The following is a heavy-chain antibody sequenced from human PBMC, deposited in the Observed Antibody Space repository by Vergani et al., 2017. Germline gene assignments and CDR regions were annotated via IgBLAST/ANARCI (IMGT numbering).Heavy chain of an antibody. Sequence: QLQLVESGGGVVQPRSSLPLSSPPSLFPFPXXXLHSLPPPPPHLLPFFAVISYDGSRKYYADSVKGRFTISRDNSKNPLYLQMNSLRAEDTAVYYCARDRRAGYYDSSGYYVYYYYGMDVWGQGTTVTVSS. D-gene: IGHD3-22*01. CDR1: LFPFPXXX. CDR3: ARDRRAGYYDSSGYYVYYYYGMDV. V-gene: IGHV3-30-3*01. J-gene: IGHJ6*02. CDR2: ISYDGSRK.